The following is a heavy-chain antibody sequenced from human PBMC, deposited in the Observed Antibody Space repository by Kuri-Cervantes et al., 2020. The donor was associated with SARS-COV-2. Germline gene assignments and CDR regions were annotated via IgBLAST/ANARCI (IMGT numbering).Heavy chain of an antibody. CDR2: INADNGHT. CDR3: ARGHKHQRPLNDANYAMDV. J-gene: IGHJ6*02. D-gene: IGHD6-25*01. CDR1: GYSLNTYA. V-gene: IGHV1-3*01. Sequence: ASVKVSCKASGYSLNTYALHWVRQAPGQSLEWMGWINADNGHTKSSQKFQDRVTITSDTSASTVYMELSSLRSEDTAVYFCARGHKHQRPLNDANYAMDVWGQGTTVTVSS.